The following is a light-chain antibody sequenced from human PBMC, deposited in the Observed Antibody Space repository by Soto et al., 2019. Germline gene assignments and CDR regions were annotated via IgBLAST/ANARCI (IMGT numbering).Light chain of an antibody. CDR1: WYNIGKNL. J-gene: IGLJ3*02. Sequence: QPVLTQPPSASGTPGQTVTISCSGGWYNIGKNLGYWYQQFPGTAPKLLIYMTNQRPSGVPDRFSGSKSGSSASLAVSGLRSEDEAVYYCAAWDDSLRAWVFGGGTNLTVL. CDR3: AAWDDSLRAWV. V-gene: IGLV1-47*01. CDR2: MTN.